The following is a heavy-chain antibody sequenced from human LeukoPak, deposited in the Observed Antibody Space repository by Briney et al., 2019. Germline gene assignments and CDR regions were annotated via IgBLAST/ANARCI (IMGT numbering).Heavy chain of an antibody. V-gene: IGHV3-30-3*01. CDR2: ISYDGSNK. CDR1: GFTFSSYA. Sequence: GGSLRLSCAASGFTFSSYAMHWVRQAPGKGLEWVAVISYDGSNKYYADSVKGRFTISRDNSKNTLYLQMNSLRAEDTAVYYCAREYSVYSGYEPFDYWGQGTLVTVSS. J-gene: IGHJ4*02. D-gene: IGHD5-12*01. CDR3: AREYSVYSGYEPFDY.